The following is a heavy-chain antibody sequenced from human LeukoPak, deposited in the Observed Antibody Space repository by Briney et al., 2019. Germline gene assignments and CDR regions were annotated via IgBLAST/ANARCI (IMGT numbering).Heavy chain of an antibody. CDR3: ARGGLLIAAAGPNLSDY. CDR1: GFTFSSYS. D-gene: IGHD6-13*01. V-gene: IGHV3-21*01. Sequence: GGSLRLSCAASGFTFSSYSMNWVRQAPGKGLEWVSSISSSSSYIYYADSVKGRFTISRDNAKNSLYLQMNSLRAEDTAVYYCARGGLLIAAAGPNLSDYWGQGTLVTVSS. CDR2: ISSSSSYI. J-gene: IGHJ4*02.